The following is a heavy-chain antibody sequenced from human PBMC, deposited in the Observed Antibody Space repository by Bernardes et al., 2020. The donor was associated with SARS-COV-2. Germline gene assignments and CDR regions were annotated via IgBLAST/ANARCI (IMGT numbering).Heavy chain of an antibody. Sequence: GGSLRLSCAASGLTFSGYTMTWVRQAPGKGLEWVSYISSSSSTIYYADSVKGRFTISRDNAKNSLYLQMNSLRAEDTAVYYCARGAYSLGFWGQGTLVTVSS. J-gene: IGHJ4*02. V-gene: IGHV3-48*01. CDR1: GLTFSGYT. CDR3: ARGAYSLGF. D-gene: IGHD5-18*01. CDR2: ISSSSSTI.